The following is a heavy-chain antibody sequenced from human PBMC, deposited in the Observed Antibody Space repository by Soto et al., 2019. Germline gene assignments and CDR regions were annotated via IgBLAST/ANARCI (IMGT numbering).Heavy chain of an antibody. J-gene: IGHJ6*02. CDR1: GGSITSYY. CDR2: IYHTGSI. V-gene: IGHV4-4*07. CDR3: ARDIRVFCGIDV. D-gene: IGHD3-3*02. Sequence: QVQLQESGPGLVKPSETLSLTCTVSGGSITSYYWSWIRQSAGKGLEWIGRIYHTGSINYNPSLQSRVPLSVDTSKNPVALKVTSVPAADAAIYFCARDIRVFCGIDVWGQGTTVTVSS.